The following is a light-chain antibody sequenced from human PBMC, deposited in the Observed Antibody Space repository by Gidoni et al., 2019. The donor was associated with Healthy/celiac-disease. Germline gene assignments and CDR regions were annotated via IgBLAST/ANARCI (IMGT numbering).Light chain of an antibody. Sequence: EIVLTQSPATLSLSPGERATRSCRASQSVSSYLAWYQQKPGQAPMLLIYDASNRATGIPARFSGSGSGTDFTLTISSLEPEDFAVYYCQQRDTFXGXTKVEIK. V-gene: IGKV3-11*01. CDR1: QSVSSY. CDR2: DAS. CDR3: QQRDT. J-gene: IGKJ4*01.